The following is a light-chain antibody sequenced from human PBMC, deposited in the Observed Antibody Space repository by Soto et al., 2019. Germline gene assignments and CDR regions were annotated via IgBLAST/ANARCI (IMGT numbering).Light chain of an antibody. V-gene: IGKV3-15*01. Sequence: EIVMTQSPATLSVSPGESVTLSCRASLGISINLAWYQQRTGQDPGILIYRASSRATGISGSFSGIVSGTEFNLTIARLHPEDCAVYDGQQSNEWTITFCQLTRLEIK. J-gene: IGKJ5*01. CDR1: LGISIN. CDR3: QQSNEWTIT. CDR2: RAS.